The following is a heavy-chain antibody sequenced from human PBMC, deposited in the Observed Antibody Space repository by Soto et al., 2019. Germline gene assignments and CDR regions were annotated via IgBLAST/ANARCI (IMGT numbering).Heavy chain of an antibody. CDR3: TSPKTTAHWYFDL. J-gene: IGHJ2*01. Sequence: GGSLRLSCTASGFTFGDYAMSWFRQAPGKGLEWVGFIISKAYGGTTEYAASVKGRFTISRDDSKSIAYLQMNSLKTEDTAVYYCTSPKTTAHWYFDLWGRGTLVTVSS. D-gene: IGHD4-17*01. V-gene: IGHV3-49*03. CDR2: IISKAYGGTT. CDR1: GFTFGDYA.